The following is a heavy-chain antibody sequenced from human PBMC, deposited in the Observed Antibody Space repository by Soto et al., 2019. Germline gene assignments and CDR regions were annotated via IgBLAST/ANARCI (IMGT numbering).Heavy chain of an antibody. D-gene: IGHD4-17*01. J-gene: IGHJ4*02. CDR2: ISAYNGNT. V-gene: IGHV1-18*01. CDR1: GYAFTSYG. CDR3: ARDLHGDPYY. Sequence: GASVKVTCKASGYAFTSYGISWVRQAPGQGLEWMGWISAYNGNTNYAQKLQGRVTMTTDTSTSTAYMELRSLRSDNTAVYYCARDLHGDPYYWGQGTLVTVSS.